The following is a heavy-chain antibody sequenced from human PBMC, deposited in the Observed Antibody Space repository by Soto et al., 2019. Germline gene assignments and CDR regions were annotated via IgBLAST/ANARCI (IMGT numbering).Heavy chain of an antibody. D-gene: IGHD5-18*01. CDR3: ARGGATTQLWGITAPARNWFDP. J-gene: IGHJ5*02. V-gene: IGHV4-34*01. CDR2: INHSGST. CDR1: GGSFSGYY. Sequence: SETLSLTCAVYGGSFSGYYWSWIRQPPGKGLEWIGEINHSGSTNYNPSLKSRVTISVDTSKNQFSLKLSSVTAADTAVYYCARGGATTQLWGITAPARNWFDPWGQGTLVTVSS.